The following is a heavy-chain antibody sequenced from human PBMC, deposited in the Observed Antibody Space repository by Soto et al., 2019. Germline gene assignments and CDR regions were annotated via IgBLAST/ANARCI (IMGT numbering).Heavy chain of an antibody. CDR1: GFTFSSDA. CDR3: AKPTYGDYVAFDL. V-gene: IGHV3-23*01. D-gene: IGHD4-17*01. CDR2: TSGSGGST. Sequence: EVQLLESGGGLVQPGGSLRLSCAASGFTFSSDALSWVRQAPGKGLAWVSATSGSGGSTYYADSVKGRFTISRDNFKNTLYLQMNSLRAEDTAVYYCAKPTYGDYVAFDLWGQGTMVTVSS. J-gene: IGHJ3*01.